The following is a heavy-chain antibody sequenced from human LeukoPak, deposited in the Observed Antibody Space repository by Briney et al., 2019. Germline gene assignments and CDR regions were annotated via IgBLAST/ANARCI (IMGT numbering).Heavy chain of an antibody. D-gene: IGHD3-16*01. J-gene: IGHJ6*03. Sequence: PGGSLRLSCAASGFTFSSYGMHWVRQAPGKGLEGGAFIRYDGSNKYYADSVKGRFTISRDNSRNTLYLQMNSLRGEDTAVYYCARDPYGGSYVDYYYYYYMDVWGKGTTVTISS. CDR1: GFTFSSYG. CDR2: IRYDGSNK. CDR3: ARDPYGGSYVDYYYYYYMDV. V-gene: IGHV3-30*02.